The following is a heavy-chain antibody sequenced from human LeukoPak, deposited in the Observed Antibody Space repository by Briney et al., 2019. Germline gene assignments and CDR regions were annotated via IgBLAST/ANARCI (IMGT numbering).Heavy chain of an antibody. V-gene: IGHV4-39*07. CDR3: ARGRELPENDAFDI. CDR2: IYYSGST. Sequence: SETLSLTCTVSGGSISSSGYYWGGSSYYWAWIRQPPGKGLEWIGSIYYSGSTSYYTSLKTRVTISVDTSKNQFSLKLSSVTAADTAVYYCARGRELPENDAFDIWGQGTMVTVSS. D-gene: IGHD1-26*01. J-gene: IGHJ3*02. CDR1: GGSISSSGYYWGGSSYY.